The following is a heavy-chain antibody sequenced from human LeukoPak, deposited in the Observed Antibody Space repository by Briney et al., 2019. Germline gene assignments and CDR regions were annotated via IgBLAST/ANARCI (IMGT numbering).Heavy chain of an antibody. J-gene: IGHJ4*02. CDR3: ARGEFVGGYYPYYFDY. V-gene: IGHV3-48*02. Sequence: PGGSLRLSCAASGFTFSGYRMNWVRQAPGKGLEWVSYISSSSSTIYYADSVKGRFTISRDNAKNSLYLQMNSLRDEDTAVYYCARGEFVGGYYPYYFDYWGQGTLVTVSS. D-gene: IGHD3-22*01. CDR1: GFTFSGYR. CDR2: ISSSSSTI.